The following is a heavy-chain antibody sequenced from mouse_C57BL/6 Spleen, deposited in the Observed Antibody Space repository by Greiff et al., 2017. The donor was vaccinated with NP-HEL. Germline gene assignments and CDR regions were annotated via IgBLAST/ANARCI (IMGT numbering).Heavy chain of an antibody. CDR2: IDPSGSYT. CDR3: ARGGGYYDAMDD. Sequence: VKLQQPGAELVMPGASVKLSCKASGYTFTSYWMPWVKQRPGQGLEWIGEIDPSGSYTNYNQKFKGKSTLTVDKSSSTAYMQLSSLTSEDSAVYYCARGGGYYDAMDDWGQGTSVTVSS. D-gene: IGHD2-2*01. V-gene: IGHV1-69*01. CDR1: GYTFTSYW. J-gene: IGHJ4*01.